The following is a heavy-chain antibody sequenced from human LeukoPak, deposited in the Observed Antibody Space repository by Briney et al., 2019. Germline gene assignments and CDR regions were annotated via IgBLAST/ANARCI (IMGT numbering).Heavy chain of an antibody. CDR1: GYTFTSYY. CDR2: INPNSGGT. CDR3: ARSSRVAGTDFFDY. D-gene: IGHD6-19*01. Sequence: ASVKVSCKASGYTFTSYYMHWVRQAPGQGLEWMGWINPNSGGTNYAQKFQGWVTMTRDTSISTAYMELSRLRSDDTAVYYCARSSRVAGTDFFDYWGQGTLVTVSS. V-gene: IGHV1-2*04. J-gene: IGHJ4*02.